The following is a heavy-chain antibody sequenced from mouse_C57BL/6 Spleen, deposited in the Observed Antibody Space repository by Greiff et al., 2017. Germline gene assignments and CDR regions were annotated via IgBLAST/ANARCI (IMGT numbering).Heavy chain of an antibody. CDR3: ASPLGYWYFDV. Sequence: EVQLQQSGPGLVKPCQSLSLTCSVTGYSITSGYYWNWIRQFPGNKLEWMGYISYDGSNNYNPSLKNRISITRDTSKNQFFLKLNSVTTEDTATYYCASPLGYWYFDVWGTGTTVTVSS. V-gene: IGHV3-6*01. CDR1: GYSITSGYY. J-gene: IGHJ1*03. D-gene: IGHD4-1*01. CDR2: ISYDGSN.